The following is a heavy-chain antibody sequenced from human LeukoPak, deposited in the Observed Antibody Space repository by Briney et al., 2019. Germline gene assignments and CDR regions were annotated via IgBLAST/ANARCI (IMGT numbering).Heavy chain of an antibody. CDR3: ARDFRQLRFGELFS. V-gene: IGHV3-48*03. D-gene: IGHD3-10*01. CDR1: GFTFSSYE. Sequence: QPGGSLRLSCAASGFTFSSYEMNWVRQAPGKGLEWVSYISSSGSTIYYADSVKGRFTISRDNAKNSLYLQMNSLRSEDTAVYYCARDFRQLRFGELFSWGQGTLVTVSS. J-gene: IGHJ5*02. CDR2: ISSSGSTI.